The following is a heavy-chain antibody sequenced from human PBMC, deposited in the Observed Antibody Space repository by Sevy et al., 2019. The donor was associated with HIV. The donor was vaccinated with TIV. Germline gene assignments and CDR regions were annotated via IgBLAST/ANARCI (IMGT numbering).Heavy chain of an antibody. CDR1: GFTFNSYS. CDR3: AKDRYHSCGYVPGGAFDP. Sequence: GGSLRLSCAASGFTFNSYSLNWVRQAPGKGLEWVSIISSNGDNTYYAASVKGRFTISRDNAKNSLFLQMNSLRAEDTAVYYCAKDRYHSCGYVPGGAFDPWGQGTLVTVSS. D-gene: IGHD3-22*01. V-gene: IGHV3-23*01. CDR2: ISSNGDNT. J-gene: IGHJ5*01.